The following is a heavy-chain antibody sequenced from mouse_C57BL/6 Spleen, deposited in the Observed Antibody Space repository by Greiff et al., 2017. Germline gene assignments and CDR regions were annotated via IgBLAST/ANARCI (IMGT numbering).Heavy chain of an antibody. CDR3: ARGVTTVFDY. CDR2: INPSTGGT. V-gene: IGHV1-42*01. D-gene: IGHD1-1*01. CDR1: GYSFTGYY. Sequence: EVQLQQSGPELVKPGASVKISCKASGYSFTGYYMNWVKQSPEKSLEWIGEINPSTGGTTYNQKFKAKATLTVDKSSSTAYMQLKSLTSEDSAVYYCARGVTTVFDYWGQGTTLTVSS. J-gene: IGHJ2*01.